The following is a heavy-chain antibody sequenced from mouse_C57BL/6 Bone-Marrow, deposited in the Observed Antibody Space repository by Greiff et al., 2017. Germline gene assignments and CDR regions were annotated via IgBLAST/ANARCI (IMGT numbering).Heavy chain of an antibody. Sequence: VKVVESGAELVKPGASVTMSCKASGYTFTTYPIEWMKQTHGKSLEWIGNFHPYNDDTKYNEKFKGKATLTVEKSSSTVYLELSRLTSDDSAVYYCARGGNYGGYYFDYWGQGTTLTVSS. J-gene: IGHJ2*01. CDR3: ARGGNYGGYYFDY. V-gene: IGHV1-47*01. CDR1: GYTFTTYP. CDR2: FHPYNDDT. D-gene: IGHD2-1*01.